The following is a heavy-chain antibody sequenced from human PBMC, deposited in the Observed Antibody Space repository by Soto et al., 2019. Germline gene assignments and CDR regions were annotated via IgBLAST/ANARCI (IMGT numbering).Heavy chain of an antibody. CDR1: GYSFISYW. Sequence: PGESLKISCKASGYSFISYWIGWVRQMPGKGPEWMGIIYPGDSDTRYSPSIQGQVTISADKSISTAYLQWSSLKASDTAMYYCARLRHNWNDVSGYNWFGPWGQGTLVTVSS. CDR3: ARLRHNWNDVSGYNWFGP. V-gene: IGHV5-51*01. J-gene: IGHJ5*02. CDR2: IYPGDSDT. D-gene: IGHD1-20*01.